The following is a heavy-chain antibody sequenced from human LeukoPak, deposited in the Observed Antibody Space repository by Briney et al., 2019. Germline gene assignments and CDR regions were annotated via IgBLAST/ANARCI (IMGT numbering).Heavy chain of an antibody. D-gene: IGHD1-26*01. J-gene: IGHJ5*02. CDR1: GFTFSSYS. V-gene: IGHV3-23*01. CDR3: AKDPRGRLSDP. Sequence: GGSLRLSCAASGFTFSSYSMNWVRQAPGKGLEWVSAISGSGGSTYYADSVKGRFTISRDNSKNTLYLQMNSLRAEDTAVYYCAKDPRGRLSDPWGQGTLVTVSS. CDR2: ISGSGGST.